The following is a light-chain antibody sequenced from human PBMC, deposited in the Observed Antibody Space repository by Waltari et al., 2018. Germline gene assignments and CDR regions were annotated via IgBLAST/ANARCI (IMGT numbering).Light chain of an antibody. J-gene: IGKJ4*01. CDR2: KVS. CDR1: HSLVHIGGNTY. V-gene: IGKV2-30*02. Sequence: DVVMTQSPLSLPVTLGKPDSLSRKHTHSLVHIGGNTYLAWFQQRPGQSPRRLIYKVSNRESGIPDRFSASGSGTDFTLKISRVEAEDVGVYYCMQGTHWPLTFGGGTKVEIK. CDR3: MQGTHWPLT.